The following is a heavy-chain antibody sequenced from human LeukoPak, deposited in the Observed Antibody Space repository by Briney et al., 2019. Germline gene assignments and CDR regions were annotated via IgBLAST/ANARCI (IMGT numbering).Heavy chain of an antibody. J-gene: IGHJ4*02. Sequence: GGSLTVSCTASGFTLSSYAIHWVRQAPGKGLEWVSVIYLDGSKIYYADSVKGRFTLSRDNSKNTLYLQMNSLIAEDTAVYYCVRDDSGSVIRGVLHYWGQGALDPVSS. D-gene: IGHD3-10*01. V-gene: IGHV3-33*01. CDR3: VRDDSGSVIRGVLHY. CDR1: GFTLSSYA. CDR2: IYLDGSKI.